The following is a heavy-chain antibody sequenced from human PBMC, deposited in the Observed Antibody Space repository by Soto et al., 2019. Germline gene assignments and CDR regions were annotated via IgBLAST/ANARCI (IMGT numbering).Heavy chain of an antibody. CDR2: IDPSDSYT. J-gene: IGHJ6*02. Sequence: GESLKISCKGSGYSFTSYWISWVRQMPGKGLEWMGRIDPSDSYTNYSPSFQGHVTISADKSISTAYLQWSSLKASDTAMYYCARRDCSSTSCYSYGSYYYYYGMDVWGQGTTVTVSS. V-gene: IGHV5-10-1*01. D-gene: IGHD2-2*01. CDR3: ARRDCSSTSCYSYGSYYYYYGMDV. CDR1: GYSFTSYW.